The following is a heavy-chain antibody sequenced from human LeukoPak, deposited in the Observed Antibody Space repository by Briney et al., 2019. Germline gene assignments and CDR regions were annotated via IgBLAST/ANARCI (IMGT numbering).Heavy chain of an antibody. V-gene: IGHV3-33*01. CDR3: ARVVGYCGGATCSFHFDY. CDR2: IWYDGSNK. CDR1: GFTFRSYS. D-gene: IGHD2-15*01. Sequence: GRSLRLSCAASGFTFRSYSMHWVRQAPGKGLEWVAIIWYDGSNKYYADSVKGRFTISRDNSKNTLYLQMGSLRAEDTAVYYCARVVGYCGGATCSFHFDYWGQGTLVTVSS. J-gene: IGHJ4*02.